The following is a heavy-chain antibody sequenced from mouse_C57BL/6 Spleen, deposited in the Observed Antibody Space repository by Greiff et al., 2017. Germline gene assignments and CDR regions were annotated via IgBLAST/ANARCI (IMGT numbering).Heavy chain of an antibody. D-gene: IGHD2-12*01. J-gene: IGHJ4*01. Sequence: QVQLQQPGAELVRPGSSVKLSCKASGYTFTSSWMDWVKQRPGQGLEWIGNIYPSDSENHYNQKFKDKATLTVDKSSSTAYMQLSSLTSEDSAVYYCAILLPQGDYAMDYWGQGTSVTVSS. CDR2: IYPSDSEN. V-gene: IGHV1-61*01. CDR1: GYTFTSSW. CDR3: AILLPQGDYAMDY.